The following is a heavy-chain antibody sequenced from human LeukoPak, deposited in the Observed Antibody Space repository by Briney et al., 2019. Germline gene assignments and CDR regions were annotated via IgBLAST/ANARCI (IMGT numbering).Heavy chain of an antibody. Sequence: PGESLKISCKGPGYRFTSYWIGWVRQMPGKGLEWMGIIYPGDSDTRYSPSFQGQVTISADKSISTAYLQWSSLKASDTAMYYCGRGGYYSGGIFYYYFDYWGQGTLVTVSS. J-gene: IGHJ4*02. CDR2: IYPGDSDT. CDR3: GRGGYYSGGIFYYYFDY. V-gene: IGHV5-51*01. CDR1: GYRFTSYW. D-gene: IGHD2-15*01.